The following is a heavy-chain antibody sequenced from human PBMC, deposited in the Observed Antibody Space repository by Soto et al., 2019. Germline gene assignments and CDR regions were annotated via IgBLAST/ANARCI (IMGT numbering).Heavy chain of an antibody. CDR2: INPTISTI. Sequence: PGGSLRLSCAASGFTFSDYYMSWIRQAPGKGLEWVSFINPTISTIYYADSVKGRFTISWDNAKNSLYLQMNSLRAEDTAVYYCVREAITAMVFDYWGQGALVTVSS. CDR3: VREAITAMVFDY. J-gene: IGHJ4*02. V-gene: IGHV3-11*01. D-gene: IGHD5-18*01. CDR1: GFTFSDYY.